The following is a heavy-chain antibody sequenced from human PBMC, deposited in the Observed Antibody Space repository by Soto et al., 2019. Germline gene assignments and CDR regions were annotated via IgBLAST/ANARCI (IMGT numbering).Heavy chain of an antibody. CDR3: AMVDVYVTPSPQDV. CDR2: INTYNGNT. J-gene: IGHJ6*02. CDR1: GYTFTRYG. Sequence: ASVKVSCKASGYTFTRYGIGWARQSPGQGLEWMGWINTYNGNTNYAQNVQGRVTLTTDTSTSTAYMELRSLRSNDTAIYYCAMVDVYVTPSPQDVWGQGTTVTVSS. V-gene: IGHV1-18*01. D-gene: IGHD3-16*01.